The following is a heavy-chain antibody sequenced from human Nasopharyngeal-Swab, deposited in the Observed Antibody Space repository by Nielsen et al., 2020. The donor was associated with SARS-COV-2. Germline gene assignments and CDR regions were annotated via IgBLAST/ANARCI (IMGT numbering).Heavy chain of an antibody. Sequence: GESLKISCAASGFTFSSYGMHWVRQAPGKGLEWVAVIWYDGSNKCYADSVKGRFTISRDNSKNTLYLQMNSLRAEDTAVYYCARDRNDMGWYWGQGTLVTVSS. V-gene: IGHV3-33*01. D-gene: IGHD3-22*01. CDR2: IWYDGSNK. J-gene: IGHJ4*02. CDR1: GFTFSSYG. CDR3: ARDRNDMGWY.